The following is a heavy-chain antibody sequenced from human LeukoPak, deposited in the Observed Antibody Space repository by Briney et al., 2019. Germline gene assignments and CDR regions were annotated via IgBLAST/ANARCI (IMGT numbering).Heavy chain of an antibody. J-gene: IGHJ4*02. CDR3: ARPPIGYSSGWYYFDY. CDR1: GFTFSSYE. CDR2: ISSGGTPI. D-gene: IGHD6-19*01. Sequence: PGGSLRLSCAASGFTFSSYEMNWVRQAPGKGLEWLSYISSGGTPIYYADSVKGRFTISRDNAKNSLYLQMNSLRGEDTAVYYCARPPIGYSSGWYYFDYWGQGILVTVSS. V-gene: IGHV3-48*03.